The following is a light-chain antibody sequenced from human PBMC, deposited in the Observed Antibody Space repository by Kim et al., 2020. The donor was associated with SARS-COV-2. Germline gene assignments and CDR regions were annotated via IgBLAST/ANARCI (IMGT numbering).Light chain of an antibody. V-gene: IGLV2-11*01. CDR3: CSYAGSYTYV. CDR1: SSDAGGYNY. J-gene: IGLJ1*01. Sequence: GQSGTISCTGTSSDAGGYNYVSWYQQRPGKAPKLMIYDVSKRPSGVPDRFSGSKSGNTASLTISGLQAEDEADYYCCSYAGSYTYVFGTGTKVTVL. CDR2: DVS.